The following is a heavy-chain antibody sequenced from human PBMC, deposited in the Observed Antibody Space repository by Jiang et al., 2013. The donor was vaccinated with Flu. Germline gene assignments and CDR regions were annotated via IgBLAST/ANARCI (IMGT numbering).Heavy chain of an antibody. V-gene: IGHV4-4*02. CDR3: ARKGSAFDI. CDR2: IYHSGNT. J-gene: IGHJ3*02. D-gene: IGHD3-10*01. CDR1: GGSITNTKW. Sequence: GSGLVKPLGTLSLSCDVTGGSITNTKWWSWVRQPPGKGLEWIGEIYHSGNTNYNPSLMNRVTMSVDNSRNQLSLKVDSVTAADTAVYYCARKGSAFDIWGQGTMVIVSS.